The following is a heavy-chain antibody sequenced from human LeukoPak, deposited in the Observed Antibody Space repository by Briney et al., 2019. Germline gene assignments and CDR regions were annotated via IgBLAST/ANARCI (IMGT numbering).Heavy chain of an antibody. CDR3: ARDSAGNDY. CDR1: GFTFSTYW. CDR2: IKQDGSEK. Sequence: GGSLRLSCAASGFTFSTYWMSWVRQAPGKGLEWVANIKQDGSEKYYVDSVKGRFTISRDNAKNSLYLQMNSLRAEDTAMYYRARDSAGNDYWGQGTLVTVSS. D-gene: IGHD6-13*01. V-gene: IGHV3-7*01. J-gene: IGHJ4*02.